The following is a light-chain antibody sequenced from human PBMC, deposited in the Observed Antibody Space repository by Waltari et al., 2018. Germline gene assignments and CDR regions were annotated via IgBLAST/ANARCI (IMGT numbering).Light chain of an antibody. Sequence: QSALTQPPSASGSPGQSVTISCPGTSSDVGSPDFVSWSQQFPGKAPKLIIWEVSRRPSGVPDRFSGSKSGNTASLTVSGLQAEDEADYYCSSYGGINNSPYVFGTGTKVTV. CDR1: SSDVGSPDF. V-gene: IGLV2-8*01. J-gene: IGLJ1*01. CDR2: EVS. CDR3: SSYGGINNSPYV.